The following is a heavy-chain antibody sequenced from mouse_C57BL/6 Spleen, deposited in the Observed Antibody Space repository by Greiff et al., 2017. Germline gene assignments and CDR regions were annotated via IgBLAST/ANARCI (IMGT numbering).Heavy chain of an antibody. Sequence: VQLQQSGPELVKPGASVKISCKASGYSFTGYYMNWVKQSPEKSLEWIGEINPSTGGTTYNQKFKAKATLTVDKSSSTAYMQLKSLTSEDSAVXYCARRLGYFDYWGQGTTLTVSS. CDR1: GYSFTGYY. CDR2: INPSTGGT. CDR3: ARRLGYFDY. D-gene: IGHD4-1*01. J-gene: IGHJ2*01. V-gene: IGHV1-42*01.